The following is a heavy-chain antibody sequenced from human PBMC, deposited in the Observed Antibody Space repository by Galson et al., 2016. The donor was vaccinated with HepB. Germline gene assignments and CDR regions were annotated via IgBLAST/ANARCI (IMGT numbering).Heavy chain of an antibody. J-gene: IGHJ4*02. CDR3: ARDDIYCRGGGCYMGGYYFDY. CDR2: VSHDGSHK. CDR1: GFTFSSYA. Sequence: SLRLSCAASGFTFSSYAMHWVRQAPGKGLEWVALVSHDGSHKYYADSVKGRLTIFRDNSKHTLYLRMNSLRTEDTAVYYCARDDIYCRGGGCYMGGYYFDYWGQGTLVTVSS. V-gene: IGHV3-30*04. D-gene: IGHD2-15*01.